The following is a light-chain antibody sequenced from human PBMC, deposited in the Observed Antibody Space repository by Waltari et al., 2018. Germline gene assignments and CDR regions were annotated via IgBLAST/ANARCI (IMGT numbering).Light chain of an antibody. CDR1: SGHSSYA. Sequence: QLVLTQSPSASASLGASVKLTCTLSSGHSSYAIAWRQQQPEKGPRYLMKLNSDGSHSKGDGIPDRFSGSRSGAGGYLTISSLQSEDEADYYCQTWGTGIRVFGGGTKLTVL. CDR3: QTWGTGIRV. CDR2: LNSDGSH. V-gene: IGLV4-69*01. J-gene: IGLJ2*01.